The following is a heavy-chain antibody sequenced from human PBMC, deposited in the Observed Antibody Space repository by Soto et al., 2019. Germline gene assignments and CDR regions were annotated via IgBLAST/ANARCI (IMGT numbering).Heavy chain of an antibody. CDR3: ARGITMVQGDAPGKYYFDS. D-gene: IGHD3-10*01. V-gene: IGHV4-34*01. CDR2: INYRGNT. J-gene: IGHJ4*02. Sequence: SETLSLTCAVYGGSFSGYYWTWIRQPPGKGLEWIGEINYRGNTKENPSLKSRVTISVDTSENQFSLKLRSVTAADTAVYYCARGITMVQGDAPGKYYFDSWGQGGMVTVSS. CDR1: GGSFSGYY.